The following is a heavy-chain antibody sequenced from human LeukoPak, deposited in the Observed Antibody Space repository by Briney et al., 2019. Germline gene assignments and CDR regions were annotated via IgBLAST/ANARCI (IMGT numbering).Heavy chain of an antibody. V-gene: IGHV3-23*01. CDR3: AKTKSPFYYGMDV. Sequence: PGGSPRLSCAASGFTFSSYWMHWVRQAPGKGLEWVSTISGSGGSTYYADSVKGRFTISRDNSKNTLSLQMNSLRAEDTAAYYCAKTKSPFYYGMDVWGQGTTVTVSS. D-gene: IGHD2-8*01. CDR1: GFTFSSYW. J-gene: IGHJ6*02. CDR2: ISGSGGST.